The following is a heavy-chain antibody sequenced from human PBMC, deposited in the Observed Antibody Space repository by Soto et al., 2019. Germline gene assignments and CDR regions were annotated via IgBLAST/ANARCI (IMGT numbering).Heavy chain of an antibody. CDR1: GYAFTTYY. D-gene: IGHD6-19*01. V-gene: IGHV1-46*03. J-gene: IGHJ4*02. CDR3: CRAPFASGSGWYDY. Sequence: QVQLVQSGAEVKKPGASVKVSCRASGYAFTTYYIHWVRQAPGQGLEWMGIINPNSGSTSSAQILQGRVTMTRDTSTSTVHMELSSLRSEDTAVYYCCRAPFASGSGWYDYWGQGTLVTVSS. CDR2: INPNSGST.